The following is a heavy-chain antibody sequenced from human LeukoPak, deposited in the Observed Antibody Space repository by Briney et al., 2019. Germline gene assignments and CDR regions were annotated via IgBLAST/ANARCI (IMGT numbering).Heavy chain of an antibody. CDR3: ARVDYGDHQYFQQ. V-gene: IGHV3-33*01. Sequence: GGSLRLSCAASGFTFSDYGMHWVRQAPGEGLEWVAVIWHDGSEKYYGDSVKGRFTISRDNFKNTLYLQMNSLRAEDTAVYYCARVDYGDHQYFQQWGQGTLVTVSS. CDR1: GFTFSDYG. CDR2: IWHDGSEK. J-gene: IGHJ1*01. D-gene: IGHD4-17*01.